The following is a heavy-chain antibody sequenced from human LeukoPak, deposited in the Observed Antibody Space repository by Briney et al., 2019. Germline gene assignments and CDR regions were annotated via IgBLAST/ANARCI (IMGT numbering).Heavy chain of an antibody. CDR3: ARWGDGKMFDY. CDR1: GFTFSSYA. Sequence: PGRSLRLSCAASGFTFSSYAMHWVRQAPGKGLEWVAVIWYDGSNKYYADSVKGRFTISRDNSKNTLYVQMNSLRVEDTAVYYCARWGDGKMFDYWGQGTLVTVSS. CDR2: IWYDGSNK. J-gene: IGHJ4*02. D-gene: IGHD3-16*01. V-gene: IGHV3-33*08.